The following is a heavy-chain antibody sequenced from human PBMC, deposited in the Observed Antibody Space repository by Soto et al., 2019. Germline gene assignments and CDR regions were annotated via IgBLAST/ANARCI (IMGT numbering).Heavy chain of an antibody. CDR2: IYHSGST. CDR1: GGSISSGGYS. Sequence: LSLTCAVSGGSISSGGYSWSWIRQPPGKGLEWIGYIYHSGSTYYNPSLKSRVTISVDRSKNQFSLKLSSVTAADTAVYYCARHPSDFWFDPWGQGTLVTVSS. V-gene: IGHV4-30-2*01. CDR3: ARHPSDFWFDP. D-gene: IGHD2-21*02. J-gene: IGHJ5*02.